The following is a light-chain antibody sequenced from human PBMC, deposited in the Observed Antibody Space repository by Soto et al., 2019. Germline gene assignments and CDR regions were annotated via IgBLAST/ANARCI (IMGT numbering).Light chain of an antibody. V-gene: IGLV1-44*01. CDR3: AAWDDSLNGVV. Sequence: HSVLTQPPSASGTPGQRVTISCSGSSANIGRNTVNWYQQLPGTAPKLLTYSNNQRPSGVPDRFSGSKSGTSASLAISGLQSEDEADYYCAAWDDSLNGVVFGGGTKVTVL. J-gene: IGLJ2*01. CDR2: SNN. CDR1: SANIGRNT.